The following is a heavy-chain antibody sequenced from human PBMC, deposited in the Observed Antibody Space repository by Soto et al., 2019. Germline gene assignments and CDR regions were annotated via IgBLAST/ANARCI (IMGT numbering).Heavy chain of an antibody. CDR3: AKDNYDILTGYYPEPDAHLDY. V-gene: IGHV3-11*04. J-gene: IGHJ4*02. CDR2: IDPSGTTI. CDR1: GLTFIDFY. D-gene: IGHD3-9*01. Sequence: PGGSLRLSCAASGLTFIDFYMSWVRQAPGKGLDWVSYIDPSGTTIVYADSVKGRFTVSRDNAQNSLYLQMDSLRAEDTAVYYCAKDNYDILTGYYPEPDAHLDYWGPGTLVTVSS.